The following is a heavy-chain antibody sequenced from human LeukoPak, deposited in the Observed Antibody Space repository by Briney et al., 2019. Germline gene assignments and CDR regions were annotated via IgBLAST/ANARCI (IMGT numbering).Heavy chain of an antibody. CDR3: ARQGNDYDYFDY. V-gene: IGHV4-59*08. CDR2: IYYSGST. D-gene: IGHD3-22*01. Sequence: SETLSLTCTVSGGSISSYYWSWIRQPPGKGLEWIANIYYSGSTNYNPSLKSRVTISEDTSKNQFSLKLSSVTAADTAVYYCARQGNDYDYFDYWGQGTLATVSS. CDR1: GGSISSYY. J-gene: IGHJ4*02.